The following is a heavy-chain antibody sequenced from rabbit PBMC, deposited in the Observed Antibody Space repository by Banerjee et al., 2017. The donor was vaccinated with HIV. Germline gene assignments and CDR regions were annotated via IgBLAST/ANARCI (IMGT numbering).Heavy chain of an antibody. V-gene: IGHV1S40*01. J-gene: IGHJ4*01. CDR3: ARGGSSSGWAFNL. Sequence: QSLEESGGDLVKPEGSLTLTCTASGFSFSSSYYMCWVRQAPGKGLEWIACIYTGSSGSTGYASWAKGRFTISKTSSTTVTLQMTSLTAADTATYFCARGGSSSGWAFNLWGPGTLVTVS. CDR2: IYTGSSGST. D-gene: IGHD4-1*01. CDR1: GFSFSSSYY.